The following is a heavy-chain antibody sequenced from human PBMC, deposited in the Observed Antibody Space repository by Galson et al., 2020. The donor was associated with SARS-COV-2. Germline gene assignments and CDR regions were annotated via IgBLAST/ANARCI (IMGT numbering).Heavy chain of an antibody. V-gene: IGHV4-30-2*01. CDR1: GTSISSGSYS. J-gene: IGHJ3*02. CDR2: ISHSGGP. Sequence: SETLSLTCAVSGTSISSGSYSWNWIRQPPGKGLECLGYISHSGGPYYNPSLKSRVTISGDRSKNQFSLRLSSVTAADTAVYYCARLHYGEYAPEAFDIWGPGTRVTVAS. CDR3: ARLHYGEYAPEAFDI. D-gene: IGHD4-17*01.